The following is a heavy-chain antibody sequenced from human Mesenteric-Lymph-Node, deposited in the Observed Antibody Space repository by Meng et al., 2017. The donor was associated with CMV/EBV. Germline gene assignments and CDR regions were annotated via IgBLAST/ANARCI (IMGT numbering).Heavy chain of an antibody. V-gene: IGHV3-9*01. CDR2: ISWNSGSI. Sequence: SLKISCAASGFTFDDYAMHWVRQAPGKGLEWVSGISWNSGSIGYADSVKGRFTISRDNAKNSLYLQMNSLRAEDTALYYCAKSGSSWYGGGIHFDIWGQGTTVTVSS. CDR1: GFTFDDYA. CDR3: AKSGSSWYGGGIHFDI. J-gene: IGHJ3*02. D-gene: IGHD6-13*01.